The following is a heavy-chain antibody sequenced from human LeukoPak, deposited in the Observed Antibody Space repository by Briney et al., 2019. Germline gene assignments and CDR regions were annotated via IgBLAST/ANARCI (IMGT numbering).Heavy chain of an antibody. V-gene: IGHV3-74*01. J-gene: IGHJ4*02. D-gene: IGHD6-13*01. CDR3: AKSTEQPNFDY. CDR2: INSDGSST. Sequence: PGGSLRLSCAASGFTFSSYWMHWVRQAPGKGLVWVSRINSDGSSTSYADSVKGRFTISRDNAKNTLYLQMNSLRAEDTAVYYCAKSTEQPNFDYWGQGTLVTVSS. CDR1: GFTFSSYW.